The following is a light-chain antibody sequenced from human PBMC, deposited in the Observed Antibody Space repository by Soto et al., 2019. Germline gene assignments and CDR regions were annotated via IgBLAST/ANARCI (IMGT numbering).Light chain of an antibody. CDR2: GAS. V-gene: IGKV3-20*01. Sequence: EIVLTRSPGTLSLSPWERATLSCRASQTITTYLAWYQQKPGQPPRLLIYGASSRATGIPDRFSGSGSGTDFTLTISRLEPEDFAVYYCQQYGSSPWTFGQGTKVDIK. CDR1: QTITTY. J-gene: IGKJ1*01. CDR3: QQYGSSPWT.